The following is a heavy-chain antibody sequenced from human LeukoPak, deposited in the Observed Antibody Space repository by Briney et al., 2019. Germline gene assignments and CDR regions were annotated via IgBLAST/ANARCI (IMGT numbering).Heavy chain of an antibody. V-gene: IGHV3-21*01. J-gene: IGHJ6*02. CDR3: ARDSLGYCSGGSCYSEYYYYGMDV. Sequence: PGGSLRLSCAASGFTFSSYSMNWARQAPGKGLEWVSSISSSSSYIYYADSVKGRFTISRDNAKNSLYPQMNSLRAEDTAVYYCARDSLGYCSGGSCYSEYYYYGMDVWGQGTTVTVSS. CDR1: GFTFSSYS. CDR2: ISSSSSYI. D-gene: IGHD2-15*01.